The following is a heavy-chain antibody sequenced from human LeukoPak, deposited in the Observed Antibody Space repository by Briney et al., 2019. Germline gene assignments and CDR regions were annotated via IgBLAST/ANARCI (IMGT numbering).Heavy chain of an antibody. CDR3: ARDKAPVTYYYGSGSYYSVEEGSNWFDP. CDR2: INSDGSST. D-gene: IGHD3-10*01. V-gene: IGHV3-74*01. J-gene: IGHJ5*02. Sequence: PGGSLRLSCAASGFTFSSYWMHWVRQAPGKGLVWVPRINSDGSSTSYADSVKGRFTISRDNAKNTLYLQMNSLRAEDTAVYYCARDKAPVTYYYGSGSYYSVEEGSNWFDPWGQGTLVTVSS. CDR1: GFTFSSYW.